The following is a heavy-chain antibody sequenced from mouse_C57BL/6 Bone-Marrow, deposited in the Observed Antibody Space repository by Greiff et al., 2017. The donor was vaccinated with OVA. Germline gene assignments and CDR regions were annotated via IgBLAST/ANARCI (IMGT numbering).Heavy chain of an antibody. D-gene: IGHD1-1*01. CDR2: IRNKANGYTT. V-gene: IGHV7-3*01. CDR1: GFTFTDYY. CDR3: ARDYGNYFDY. J-gene: IGHJ2*01. Sequence: DVKLVESGGGLVQPGGSLSLSCAASGFTFTDYYMSWVRQPPGKALEWLGFIRNKANGYTTEYSASVKGRFTISRDNSQSILYLQMNALRAEDSATYYCARDYGNYFDYWGQGTTLTVSS.